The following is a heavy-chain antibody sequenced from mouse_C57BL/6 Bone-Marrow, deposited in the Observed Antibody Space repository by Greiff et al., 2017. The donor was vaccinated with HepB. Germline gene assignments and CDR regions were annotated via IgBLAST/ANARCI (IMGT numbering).Heavy chain of an antibody. CDR1: GYTFTSYW. CDR3: ALYGYDAWFAY. D-gene: IGHD2-2*01. Sequence: QVHVKQPGAELVKPGASVKLSCKASGYTFTSYWMHWVKQRPGQGLEWIGMIHPNSGSTNYNEKFKSKATLTVDKSSSTAYMQLSSLTSEDSAVYYCALYGYDAWFAYWGQGTLVTVSA. V-gene: IGHV1-64*01. J-gene: IGHJ3*01. CDR2: IHPNSGST.